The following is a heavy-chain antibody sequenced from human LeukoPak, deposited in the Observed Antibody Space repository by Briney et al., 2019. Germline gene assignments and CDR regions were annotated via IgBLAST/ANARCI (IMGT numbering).Heavy chain of an antibody. Sequence: GGSLRLSCAASAFTFSSYWMNWVRQAPGKGLEWVANIKQDGSEKYYVESVKGRFTISRDNAKNSLYLQMNSLRAEDTAVYYCARARYLDSWGQGTLVTVSS. CDR2: IKQDGSEK. J-gene: IGHJ4*02. V-gene: IGHV3-7*01. CDR1: AFTFSSYW. CDR3: ARARYLDS.